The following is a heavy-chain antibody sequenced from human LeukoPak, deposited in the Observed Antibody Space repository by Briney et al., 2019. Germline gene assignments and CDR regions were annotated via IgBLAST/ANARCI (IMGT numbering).Heavy chain of an antibody. CDR2: IYSGGST. D-gene: IGHD3-16*01. CDR3: ARRAGGLARNNWFDP. V-gene: IGHV3-66*01. CDR1: GLTVSSNY. J-gene: IGHJ5*02. Sequence: GGSLRLSCAASGLTVSSNYMSWVRQAPGKGLEWVSVIYSGGSTYYADSVTGRFTISRDKSKNTLYLQMHSLRVEDTAVYYCARRAGGLARNNWFDPWGQGTLVTVSS.